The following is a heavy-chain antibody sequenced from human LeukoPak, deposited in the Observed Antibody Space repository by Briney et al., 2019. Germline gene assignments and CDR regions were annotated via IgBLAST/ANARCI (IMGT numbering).Heavy chain of an antibody. J-gene: IGHJ4*02. CDR1: GFTFSSYV. CDR3: AKDSPPGYSSSWYV. D-gene: IGHD6-13*01. CDR2: ISYDENKK. Sequence: GGSLRVSCVASGFTFSSYVMHWVRQAQGKGLEWVALISYDENKKYYTESVKGRFTISRDNSKRTLYLHMNSLSAEDSAVYYCAKDSPPGYSSSWYVWGQGTLVTVSS. V-gene: IGHV3-30*18.